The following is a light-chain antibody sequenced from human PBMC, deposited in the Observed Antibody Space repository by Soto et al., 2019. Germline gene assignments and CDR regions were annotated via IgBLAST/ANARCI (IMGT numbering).Light chain of an antibody. CDR2: SNN. CDR1: SSNIGSNT. Sequence: QSVLTQPPSASGTPGQRVTISCSGSSSNIGSNTVNSYQQLPGTDPKLLIYSNNQRPSGVPDRFSGSKSGTSASLAISGLQSEDEADYYCAAWDDSLNGPVFGGGTKLTVL. CDR3: AAWDDSLNGPV. J-gene: IGLJ2*01. V-gene: IGLV1-44*01.